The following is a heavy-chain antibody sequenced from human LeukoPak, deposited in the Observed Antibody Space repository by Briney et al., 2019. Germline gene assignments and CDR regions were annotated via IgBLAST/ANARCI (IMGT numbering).Heavy chain of an antibody. V-gene: IGHV4-31*03. CDR2: IYYSGST. J-gene: IGHJ4*02. CDR1: GGSISSGGYY. CDR3: ARARGSGIDY. Sequence: SETLSLTCTVSGGSISSGGYYWSWIRQHPGKGLEWIGYIYYSGSTYYNPSLKSRVTISVDTSKNQFTLKLSSVTAADTAVYYCARARGSGIDYWGQGTLVTVSS. D-gene: IGHD3-10*01.